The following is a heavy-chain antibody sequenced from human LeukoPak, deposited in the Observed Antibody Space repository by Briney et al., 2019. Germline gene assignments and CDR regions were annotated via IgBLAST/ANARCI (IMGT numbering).Heavy chain of an antibody. CDR1: GGSISSYY. J-gene: IGHJ5*02. CDR2: IYYSGST. V-gene: IGHV4-59*01. Sequence: PSETLSLTCTVSGGSISSYYWSWIRQPPGKGLEWIGYIYYSGSTNYNPSLKSRVTISVDTSKNQFSLKLSSVTAADTAVYYCARSFWNDGFGPWGQGTLVTVSS. CDR3: ARSFWNDGFGP. D-gene: IGHD1-1*01.